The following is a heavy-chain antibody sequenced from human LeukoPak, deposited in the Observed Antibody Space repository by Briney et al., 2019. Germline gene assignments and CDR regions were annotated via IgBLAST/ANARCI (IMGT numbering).Heavy chain of an antibody. CDR3: ARGDIVATHFDY. D-gene: IGHD5-12*01. Sequence: ASETLSLTCTVSGGSVSSGSYYWGWIRQPPGKGLEWIGYIYYSGSTNYNPSLKSRVTISVDTPKNQFSLKLSSVTAADTAVYYCARGDIVATHFDYWGQGTLVTVSS. J-gene: IGHJ4*02. V-gene: IGHV4-61*01. CDR1: GGSVSSGSYY. CDR2: IYYSGST.